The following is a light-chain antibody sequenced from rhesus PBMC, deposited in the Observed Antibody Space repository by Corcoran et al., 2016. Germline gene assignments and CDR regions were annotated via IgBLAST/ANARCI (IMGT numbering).Light chain of an antibody. CDR3: QQCSSSPYS. V-gene: IGKV1-22*01. Sequence: DIQMTQSPSSLSGSVGDTVTITCRASQSISSWLAWYQQHPGKAPTLLVYKASTLQSGDPSRFSGNGSGPDFTLTISSLQSEDSATYYCQQCSSSPYSFGQWTKVEIK. CDR1: QSISSW. J-gene: IGKJ2*01. CDR2: KAS.